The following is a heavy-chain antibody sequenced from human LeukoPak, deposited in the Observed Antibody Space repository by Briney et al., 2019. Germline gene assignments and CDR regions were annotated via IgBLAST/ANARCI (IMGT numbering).Heavy chain of an antibody. D-gene: IGHD3-10*01. CDR1: GYTFTDYY. CDR2: INPSGGST. CDR3: ARALTMLRGLIMDY. V-gene: IGHV1-46*01. Sequence: ASVKVSCKASGYTFTDYYIHWVRQAPGQGLEWMGIINPSGGSTVYAQKFQGRVTMTRDTSTSTVYVDLSSLRSEDTAVYYCARALTMLRGLIMDYWGQGTLVTVSS. J-gene: IGHJ4*02.